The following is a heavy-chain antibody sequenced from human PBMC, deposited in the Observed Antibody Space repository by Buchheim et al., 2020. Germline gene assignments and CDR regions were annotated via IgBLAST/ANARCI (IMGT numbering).Heavy chain of an antibody. Sequence: QVQLVESGGGVVQPGRSLRLSCTASGFTFISYGMHWVRQAPGKGLEWVAVISTVGSNKYYADSVKGRFTISRDNPKNTRYLQMNSLRAEDTAVYYCAKPRRGGYYYYGMNVWGQGTT. J-gene: IGHJ6*02. CDR2: ISTVGSNK. D-gene: IGHD3-10*01. CDR3: AKPRRGGYYYYGMNV. CDR1: GFTFISYG. V-gene: IGHV3-30*18.